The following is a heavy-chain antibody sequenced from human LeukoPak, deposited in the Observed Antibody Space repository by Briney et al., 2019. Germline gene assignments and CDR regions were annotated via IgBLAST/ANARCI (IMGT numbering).Heavy chain of an antibody. CDR3: ARHVPYGGSDRGSYFDY. Sequence: GESLKISCKGSGYSFTTNWIGWVRQMPGKGLEWKGIICPGVSDTRYSPSFQGQVTISVDKSISTAYLQWSSLKASDTAMYYCARHVPYGGSDRGSYFDYWGQGTLVTVSS. D-gene: IGHD5-12*01. V-gene: IGHV5-51*01. CDR1: GYSFTTNW. J-gene: IGHJ4*02. CDR2: ICPGVSDT.